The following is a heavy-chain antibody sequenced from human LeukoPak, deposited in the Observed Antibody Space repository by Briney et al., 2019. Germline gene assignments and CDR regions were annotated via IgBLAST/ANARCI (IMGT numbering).Heavy chain of an antibody. J-gene: IGHJ6*02. CDR1: GYTFTSYY. D-gene: IGHD6-13*01. CDR3: ARDQYSSSWYVKLGHYGMDV. Sequence: GASVKVSCKASGYTFTSYYMHWVRQAPGQGLEWMGGIIPTFGTANYAQKFQGRVTITADESTSTAYMELSSLRSEDTAVYYCARDQYSSSWYVKLGHYGMDVWGQGTTVTVSS. CDR2: IIPTFGTA. V-gene: IGHV1-69*13.